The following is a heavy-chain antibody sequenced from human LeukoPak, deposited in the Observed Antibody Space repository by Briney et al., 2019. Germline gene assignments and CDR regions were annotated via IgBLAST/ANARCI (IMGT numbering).Heavy chain of an antibody. D-gene: IGHD1-14*01. CDR2: ISAYNGNT. CDR3: ARDSQKAEPYYFDY. J-gene: IGHJ4*02. Sequence: ASVKVSCKASGYTFTSYGISWVRQAPGQGVEWMGWISAYNGNTNYAQKLQGRVTMTTDTSTSTAYMELRSLRSDDTAVYYCARDSQKAEPYYFDYWGQGTLVTVSS. CDR1: GYTFTSYG. V-gene: IGHV1-18*01.